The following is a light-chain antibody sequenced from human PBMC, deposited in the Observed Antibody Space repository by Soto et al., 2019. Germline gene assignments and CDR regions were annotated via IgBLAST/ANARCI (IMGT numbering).Light chain of an antibody. CDR1: SSDVGTYNF. J-gene: IGLJ1*01. CDR2: DVT. V-gene: IGLV2-11*01. Sequence: QSVLTQPRSVSGSPGQSVTISCTGTSSDVGTYNFVSWYQQHPGKAPKFMIYDVTKRPSGVPDRFSRSKSGNTASLTISGLQAEDEADYYCCSYVGSYTSYVFGTGTKVTVL. CDR3: CSYVGSYTSYV.